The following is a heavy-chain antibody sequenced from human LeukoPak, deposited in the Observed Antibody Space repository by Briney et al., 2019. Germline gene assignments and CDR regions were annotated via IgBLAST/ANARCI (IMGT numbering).Heavy chain of an antibody. V-gene: IGHV3-30*03. CDR3: ARVSGNYQFDY. Sequence: AGGSLRLSCAASGFTFSSYSMNWVRQAPGKGLECVAVISYDGSNKYYADSVKGRFTISRDNSKNTLYLQMNSLRPEDTAVYYCARVSGNYQFDYWGQGTLVTVSS. CDR1: GFTFSSYS. J-gene: IGHJ4*02. CDR2: ISYDGSNK. D-gene: IGHD1-26*01.